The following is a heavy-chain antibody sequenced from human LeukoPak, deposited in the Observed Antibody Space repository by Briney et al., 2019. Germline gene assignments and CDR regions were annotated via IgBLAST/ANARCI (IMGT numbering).Heavy chain of an antibody. D-gene: IGHD6-19*01. J-gene: IGHJ6*03. Sequence: PSETLSLTCTVSGGSISSYYWSWIRQPPGKGLEWIGYIYTSGSTNYNPSLKSRVTISVDTSKNQFSLKLSSVTAADTAVYYCARRVRVAGTYNYYYYYMDVWGKGTTVTLSS. CDR3: ARRVRVAGTYNYYYYYMDV. CDR1: GGSISSYY. CDR2: IYTSGST. V-gene: IGHV4-4*09.